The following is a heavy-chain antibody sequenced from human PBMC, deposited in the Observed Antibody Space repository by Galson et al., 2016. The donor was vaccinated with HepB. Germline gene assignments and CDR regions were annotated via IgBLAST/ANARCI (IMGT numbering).Heavy chain of an antibody. J-gene: IGHJ4*02. D-gene: IGHD3-22*01. V-gene: IGHV4-31*03. CDR2: IYYSGST. CDR3: AYTYYYDSSGYSPFDN. Sequence: TLSLTCTVSGGSISSDGYYWSWIRQHPGKGLEWIGYIYYSGSTYCNRSLKSRVTISVNTSKNQFSLKLSSVTAADTAVYYCAYTYYYDSSGYSPFDNWGQGTLVTVSS. CDR1: GGSISSDGYY.